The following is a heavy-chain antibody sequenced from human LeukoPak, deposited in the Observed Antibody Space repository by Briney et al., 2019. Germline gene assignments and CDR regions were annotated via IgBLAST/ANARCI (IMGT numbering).Heavy chain of an antibody. CDR3: ARGAKYSSSWSMYYYYYGMDV. CDR2: IRTSGDT. D-gene: IGHD6-13*01. CDR1: GFTFSSYD. J-gene: IGHJ6*02. V-gene: IGHV3-13*01. Sequence: GGSLRLSCAASGFTFSSYDMHWVRQATGKGLEWVSAIRTSGDTYSPGSVKGRFTISRENAKNSLYLQMNSLRAGDTAGYYCARGAKYSSSWSMYYYYYGMDVWGQGTTVTVSS.